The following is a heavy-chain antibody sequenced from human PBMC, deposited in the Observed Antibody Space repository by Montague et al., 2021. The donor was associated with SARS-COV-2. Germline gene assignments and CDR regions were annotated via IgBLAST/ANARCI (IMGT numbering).Heavy chain of an antibody. D-gene: IGHD4-11*01. J-gene: IGHJ6*02. V-gene: IGHV3-74*01. CDR2: INSDGSST. CDR3: ASDMTTAYYYYYYGMDV. Sequence: SLRLSCAASGFTFSSYWMHWVRQAPGKGLVWVSRINSDGSSTSYADSVKGRFTISRDNAKNTLYLQMNSLRAEDTAVYYCASDMTTAYYYYYYGMDVWGQGTTVTVSS. CDR1: GFTFSSYW.